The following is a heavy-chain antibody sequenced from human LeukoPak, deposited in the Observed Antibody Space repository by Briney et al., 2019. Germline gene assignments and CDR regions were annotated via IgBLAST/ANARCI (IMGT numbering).Heavy chain of an antibody. D-gene: IGHD4-17*01. J-gene: IGHJ3*02. CDR1: GFTFSSYS. Sequence: GGSLRLSCAASGFTFSSYSMNWVRQAPGKGLEWVSSISSSSSYIYYADSVKGRFTISRDSAKNSLYLQMNSLRAEDTAVYYCARAGHYGDYATPDAFDIWGQGTMVTVSS. CDR3: ARAGHYGDYATPDAFDI. V-gene: IGHV3-21*01. CDR2: ISSSSSYI.